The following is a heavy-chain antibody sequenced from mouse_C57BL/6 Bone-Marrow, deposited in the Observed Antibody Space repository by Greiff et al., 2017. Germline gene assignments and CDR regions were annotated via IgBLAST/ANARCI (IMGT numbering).Heavy chain of an antibody. CDR1: GFTFTSYW. CDR3: ARSLWLGFAY. V-gene: IGHV1-64*01. Sequence: QVQLQQPGAELVKPGASVKLSCKASGFTFTSYWMHWVKQRPGQGLEWIGMIPPNSGSTNYNEKVKSKTTLTVDKPSRTSYMQLSSLTSEDSAVYYCARSLWLGFAYWGQGTLVTVSA. D-gene: IGHD2-2*01. CDR2: IPPNSGST. J-gene: IGHJ3*01.